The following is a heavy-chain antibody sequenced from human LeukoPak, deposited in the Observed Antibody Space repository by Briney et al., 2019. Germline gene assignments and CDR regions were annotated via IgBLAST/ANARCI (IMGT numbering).Heavy chain of an antibody. V-gene: IGHV4-59*08. CDR1: GDSITSDY. CDR2: INNRGTT. CDR3: ARYRDGDRDISLDI. D-gene: IGHD4-17*01. J-gene: IGHJ4*02. Sequence: SETLSLTCTVSGDSITSDYWSWIRQPPGKGLEWIGFINNRGTTSYNPSLTSRVTISLDMSKNQFALKLSSVSAADTAVYYCARYRDGDRDISLDIWGQGTLVTVSS.